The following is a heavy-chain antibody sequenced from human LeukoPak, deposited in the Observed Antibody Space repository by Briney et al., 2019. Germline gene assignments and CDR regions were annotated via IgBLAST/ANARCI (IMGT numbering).Heavy chain of an antibody. CDR3: ARVTDDIFGFDY. CDR1: GGSISSSSYY. CDR2: IYYSGST. V-gene: IGHV4-39*07. Sequence: SETLSLTCTVSGGSISSSSYYWGWIRQPPGKGLEWIGSIYYSGSTYYNPSLKSRVTISVDTSKNQFSLKLSSMTAADTAVYYCARVTDDIFGFDYWGQGTLVTVSS. J-gene: IGHJ4*02. D-gene: IGHD3-9*01.